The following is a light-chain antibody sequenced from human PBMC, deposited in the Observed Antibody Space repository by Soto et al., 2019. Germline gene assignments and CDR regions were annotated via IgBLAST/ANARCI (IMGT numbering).Light chain of an antibody. CDR3: SSFAGAPVV. Sequence: QSALTQPPSASGSPGQSVTIPCTGTNSDIWEYNYVSWYQQHPGKVPKLLIYEVTKRPPGVPDRFSGSKSGNTASLIVSGLQAEDEADYYCSSFAGAPVVFGGGTKVTVL. CDR2: EVT. CDR1: NSDIWEYNY. J-gene: IGLJ2*01. V-gene: IGLV2-8*01.